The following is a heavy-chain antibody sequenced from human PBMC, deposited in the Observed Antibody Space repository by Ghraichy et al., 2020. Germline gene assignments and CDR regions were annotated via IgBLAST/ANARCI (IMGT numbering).Heavy chain of an antibody. Sequence: SVKVSCKASGYTFVSHGISWVRQAPGQGLEWMGWISGYNGKTNFAHRFQDRLTLTTDTSTSTAYMELSSLKSDDTALYYCARVESTAAYWGQGTLVTVSS. CDR3: ARVESTAAY. J-gene: IGHJ4*02. CDR2: ISGYNGKT. V-gene: IGHV1-18*04. D-gene: IGHD5-24*01. CDR1: GYTFVSHG.